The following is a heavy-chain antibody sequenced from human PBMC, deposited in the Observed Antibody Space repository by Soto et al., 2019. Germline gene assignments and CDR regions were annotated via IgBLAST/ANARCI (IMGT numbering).Heavy chain of an antibody. CDR2: IYYSGRT. V-gene: IGHV4-39*01. CDR3: ALHEVGAASDPPLDY. D-gene: IGHD1-26*01. Sequence: QLRLQESGPGLVKSSETLSLTRTISGGSVRSSSYYWGWIRQPPGKGLEWIASIYYSGRTHNNPALKSPFTMAIASSSNQLTLKINCVTAADPAVYYCALHEVGAASDPPLDYWGKGTLVTVSS. J-gene: IGHJ4*02. CDR1: GGSVRSSSYY.